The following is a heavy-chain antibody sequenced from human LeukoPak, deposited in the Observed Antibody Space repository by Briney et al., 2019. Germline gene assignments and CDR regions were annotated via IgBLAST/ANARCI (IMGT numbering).Heavy chain of an antibody. D-gene: IGHD3-9*01. CDR2: MNPNSGNT. Sequence: ASVKVSCKASRYTFASYDINWVRQATGQGLEWMGWMNPNSGNTGYAQKFQGRVTMTRNTSISTAYMELSSLRSEDTAVYYCARSITIFPNAFDIWGQGTMVTVSS. V-gene: IGHV1-8*01. CDR1: RYTFASYD. J-gene: IGHJ3*02. CDR3: ARSITIFPNAFDI.